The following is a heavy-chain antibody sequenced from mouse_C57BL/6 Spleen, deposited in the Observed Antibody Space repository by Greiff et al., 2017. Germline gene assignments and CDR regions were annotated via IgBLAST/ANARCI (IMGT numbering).Heavy chain of an antibody. D-gene: IGHD1-1*01. Sequence: QVQLQQSGAELVRPGTSVKVSCKASGYAFTNYLIEWVKQRPGQGLEWIGVINPGSGGTNYNEKFKGKATLTADKSSSTAYMQLSSLTSEDSAVYFCARVGDCGTPAYWGQGTLVTVSA. CDR3: ARVGDCGTPAY. J-gene: IGHJ3*01. V-gene: IGHV1-54*01. CDR2: INPGSGGT. CDR1: GYAFTNYL.